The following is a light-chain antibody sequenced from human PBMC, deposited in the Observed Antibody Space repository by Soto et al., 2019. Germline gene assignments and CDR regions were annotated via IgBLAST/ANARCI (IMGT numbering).Light chain of an antibody. V-gene: IGKV1-5*03. J-gene: IGKJ1*01. CDR2: KAS. Sequence: DIQMTQSPSTLSASVGDRVTITCRASQSISSWLAWYQQKPGKAPKLLIYKASSLESGVPSRFSGSGSGTEFTLTISSLQADEFATYYYQQYNSYSSETFCQGTKVEIK. CDR1: QSISSW. CDR3: QQYNSYSSET.